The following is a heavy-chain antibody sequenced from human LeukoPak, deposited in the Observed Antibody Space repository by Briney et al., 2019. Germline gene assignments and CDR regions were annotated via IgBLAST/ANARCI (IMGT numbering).Heavy chain of an antibody. CDR3: AKGRRAPLVGTITKSWIDY. CDR1: GFTFSSYA. V-gene: IGHV3-30*04. J-gene: IGHJ4*02. D-gene: IGHD1-7*01. Sequence: TGGSLRLSCAASGFTFSSYAIHWVRQAPGKGLEWVAVISYDGSNKYYADSVKGRFTISRDNSKNTLYLQMNSLRAEDTAVYYCAKGRRAPLVGTITKSWIDYWGQGTLVTVSS. CDR2: ISYDGSNK.